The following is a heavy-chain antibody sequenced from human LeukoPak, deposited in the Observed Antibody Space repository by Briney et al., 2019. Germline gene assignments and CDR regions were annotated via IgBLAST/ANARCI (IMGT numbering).Heavy chain of an antibody. CDR1: GGSISSYY. Sequence: SETLSLTCTVSGGSISSYYWSWIRQPPGKGLEWIGYIYYSGSTNYNPSLKSRVTISVDTSKNQFSLKLSSVTAADTAVYYCARGRKPDVWGSYRFNWFDPWGQGTLVTVSS. CDR2: IYYSGST. D-gene: IGHD3-16*02. J-gene: IGHJ5*02. CDR3: ARGRKPDVWGSYRFNWFDP. V-gene: IGHV4-59*12.